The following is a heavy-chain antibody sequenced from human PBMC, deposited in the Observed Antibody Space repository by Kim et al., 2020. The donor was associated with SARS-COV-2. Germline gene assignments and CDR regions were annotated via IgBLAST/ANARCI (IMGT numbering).Heavy chain of an antibody. Sequence: VKKFQGRVTMTRNTSTSTVYMELSSLGSEDTAVYYCARSAVAGRGNWFDPWGQGTLVTVSS. D-gene: IGHD6-19*01. V-gene: IGHV1-46*03. CDR3: ARSAVAGRGNWFDP. J-gene: IGHJ5*02.